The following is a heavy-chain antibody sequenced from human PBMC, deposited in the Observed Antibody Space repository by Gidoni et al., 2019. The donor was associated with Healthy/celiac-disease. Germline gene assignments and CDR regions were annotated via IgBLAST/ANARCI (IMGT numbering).Heavy chain of an antibody. CDR3: AKDVRSHTLGYFDY. J-gene: IGHJ4*02. CDR2: ISWNSGSI. Sequence: EVQLVESGGGLVQPGRSLRLSCAASGFTFDDYAMHWVRQAPGKGLEWVSGISWNSGSIGYADSVKGRFTISRDNAKNSLYLQMNSLRAEDTALYYCAKDVRSHTLGYFDYWGQGTLVTVSS. D-gene: IGHD7-27*01. CDR1: GFTFDDYA. V-gene: IGHV3-9*01.